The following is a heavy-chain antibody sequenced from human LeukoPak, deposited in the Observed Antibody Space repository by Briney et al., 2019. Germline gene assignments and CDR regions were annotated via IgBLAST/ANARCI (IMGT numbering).Heavy chain of an antibody. V-gene: IGHV3-21*01. D-gene: IGHD5-12*01. CDR3: ATDIVATRVGDYVDY. CDR1: GFTFSSYS. CDR2: ISSSSSHI. Sequence: PGGSLRLSCAASGFTFSSYSMNWVRQASGQGLEWVSSISSSSSHIYYADSVKGRFTISRDNAKNSLYLQMNSLRAEDTAVYYCATDIVATRVGDYVDYWGQGTLVTVSS. J-gene: IGHJ4*02.